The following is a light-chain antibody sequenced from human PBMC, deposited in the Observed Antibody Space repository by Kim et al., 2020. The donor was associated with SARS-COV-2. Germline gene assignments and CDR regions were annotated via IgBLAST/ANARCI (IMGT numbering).Light chain of an antibody. V-gene: IGLV3-19*01. J-gene: IGLJ1*01. CDR3: NSRDSSGNHYV. CDR2: GKN. Sequence: SSELTQDPAVSVALGQTVRITCQGDSLRSYYASWYQQKPGQAPVLVIYGKNNRPSGIPDRISGSSSGNTASLTITGVQAEDEADYYCNSRDSSGNHYVFG. CDR1: SLRSYY.